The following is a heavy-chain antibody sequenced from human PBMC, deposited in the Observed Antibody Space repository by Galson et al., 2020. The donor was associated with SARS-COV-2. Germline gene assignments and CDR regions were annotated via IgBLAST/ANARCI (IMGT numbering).Heavy chain of an antibody. J-gene: IGHJ6*02. V-gene: IGHV2-5*01. D-gene: IGHD5-12*01. CDR3: AHRRRDGFNYGLDV. CDR1: GFSITTTGVG. CDR2: IYWNDDK. Sequence: SGPTLVKPTQTLTLTCTFPGFSITTTGVGVGWLHQPPGKALEWLAFIYWNDDKHYSPSLKSRLTITKDTSKNQVVLILTDMDPVDTATYYCAHRRRDGFNYGLDVWGQGTTVTV.